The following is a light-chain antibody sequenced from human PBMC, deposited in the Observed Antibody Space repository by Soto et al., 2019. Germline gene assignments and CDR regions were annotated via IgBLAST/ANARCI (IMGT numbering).Light chain of an antibody. V-gene: IGKV3-15*01. CDR3: LQNHLWQT. CDR1: QSVGTT. Sequence: EIVMTQSPATLSVSPGERATLSCRASQSVGTTLAWYQQKPGQVPRLVILGASIRATGVPARFSGSGSGTEFTLTISSLQSEDIAVYYCLQNHLWQTFGQGTKVDIK. CDR2: GAS. J-gene: IGKJ1*01.